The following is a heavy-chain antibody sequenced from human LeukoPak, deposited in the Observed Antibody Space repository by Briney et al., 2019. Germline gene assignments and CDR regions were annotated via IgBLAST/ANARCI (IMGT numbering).Heavy chain of an antibody. CDR1: GGSFSGYY. J-gene: IGHJ4*02. CDR2: INHSGST. V-gene: IGHV4-34*01. CDR3: ARVRSFDY. Sequence: SETLSLTCAVYGGSFSGYYWSWIRQPPGKGLEWIGEINHSGSTNYNPSLKSRVTISVDTSKNQFSLKLSSVTAADTAVYYCARVRSFDYWGQGTLVTVSS.